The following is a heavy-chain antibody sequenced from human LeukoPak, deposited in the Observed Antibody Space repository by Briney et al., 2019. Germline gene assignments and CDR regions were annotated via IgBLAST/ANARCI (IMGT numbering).Heavy chain of an antibody. Sequence: GGSLGLSCAASGFTFSSYAMSWVRQAPGKGLEWVSAISGSGGSTYYADSVKGRFTISRDNSKNTLYLQMNSLRAEDTAVYYCAKGGGYCSSTSCSNFDYWGQGTLVTVSS. V-gene: IGHV3-23*01. CDR3: AKGGGYCSSTSCSNFDY. J-gene: IGHJ4*02. CDR1: GFTFSSYA. D-gene: IGHD2-2*01. CDR2: ISGSGGST.